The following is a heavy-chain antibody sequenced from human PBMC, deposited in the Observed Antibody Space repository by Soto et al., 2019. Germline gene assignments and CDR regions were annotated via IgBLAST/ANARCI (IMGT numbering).Heavy chain of an antibody. CDR2: IDPDGTTT. V-gene: IGHV3-74*01. Sequence: GGSLRLSCALSGFDSSYYLIQWFRQAPGKGLEWVSRIDPDGTTTNYADSVKGRFSVSRDNAKKTIYLQMNSLTVDDTALYYCASGPRPSSAGTGAYWGQGTLVTVSS. CDR3: ASGPRPSSAGTGAY. J-gene: IGHJ1*01. CDR1: GFDSSYYL. D-gene: IGHD1-1*01.